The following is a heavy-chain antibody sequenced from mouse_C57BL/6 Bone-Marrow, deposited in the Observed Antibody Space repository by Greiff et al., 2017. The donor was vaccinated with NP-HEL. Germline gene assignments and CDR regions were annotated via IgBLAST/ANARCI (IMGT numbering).Heavy chain of an antibody. D-gene: IGHD2-2*01. CDR1: GYSFTDYN. J-gene: IGHJ4*01. CDR2: INPNYGTT. V-gene: IGHV1-39*01. Sequence: EVQLQQSGPELVKPGASVKISCKASGYSFTDYNMNWVKQSNGKSLEWIGVINPNYGTTSYNQKFKGKATLTVDQSSSTAYMQLNSLTSGDTAVYYCARGGVTRYYYAMDYWGQGTSVTVSS. CDR3: ARGGVTRYYYAMDY.